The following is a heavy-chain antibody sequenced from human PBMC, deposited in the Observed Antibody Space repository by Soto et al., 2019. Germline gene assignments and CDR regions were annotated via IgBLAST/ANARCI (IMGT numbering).Heavy chain of an antibody. D-gene: IGHD6-19*01. Sequence: EVQLVESGGGLVQPGRSLRLSCAASGFTFDDYAMHWVRQAPGKGLEWLSGISWNSGSIGYADSVKGRFTISRDNAKNSLYLQMNSLRAEDTALYYCAKDLSVAGTWFVQIGAFDIWGQGTMVTVSS. J-gene: IGHJ3*02. CDR1: GFTFDDYA. CDR2: ISWNSGSI. V-gene: IGHV3-9*01. CDR3: AKDLSVAGTWFVQIGAFDI.